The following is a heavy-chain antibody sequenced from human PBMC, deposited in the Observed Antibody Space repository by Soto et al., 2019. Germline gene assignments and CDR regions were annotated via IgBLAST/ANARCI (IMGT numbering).Heavy chain of an antibody. CDR1: GYTFTSYG. Sequence: ASGKVSCKASGYTFTSYGISRVRQAPGQGLEWMGWISAYNGNTNYAQKIQGRVTMTTDTSTSTAYMELRSLRSDDTAVYYCAIPWNIVVVPAAPIFYYYYGMDVWGQGTTGTLCS. D-gene: IGHD2-2*01. CDR2: ISAYNGNT. V-gene: IGHV1-18*04. CDR3: AIPWNIVVVPAAPIFYYYYGMDV. J-gene: IGHJ6*02.